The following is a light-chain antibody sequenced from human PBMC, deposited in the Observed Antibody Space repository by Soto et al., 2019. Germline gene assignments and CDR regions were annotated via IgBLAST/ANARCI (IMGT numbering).Light chain of an antibody. J-gene: IGLJ2*01. CDR3: TSWTTSTTKT. CDR1: SSDIGAYNF. Sequence: QSALTQPASVSGSPGQSITISCTGTSSDIGAYNFVSWYQQHPGKAPKLMLYDVNIRPSGVSNRFSGSKSGNTAPLTISGLQAEDEADYYCTSWTTSTTKTFGGGTKVTVL. CDR2: DVN. V-gene: IGLV2-14*03.